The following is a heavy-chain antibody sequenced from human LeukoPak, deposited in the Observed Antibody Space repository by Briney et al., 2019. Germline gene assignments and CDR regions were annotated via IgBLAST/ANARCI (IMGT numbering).Heavy chain of an antibody. J-gene: IGHJ4*02. V-gene: IGHV3-23*01. Sequence: XGSLRLSCAASGFTFGSYAMSWVRQAPGKGLEWVSAISGSGGSTYYADSVKGRFTISRDNSKNTLYLQMNSLRAEDTAVYYCAKNTAQLSPFDYWGQGTLVTVSS. D-gene: IGHD6-13*01. CDR3: AKNTAQLSPFDY. CDR2: ISGSGGST. CDR1: GFTFGSYA.